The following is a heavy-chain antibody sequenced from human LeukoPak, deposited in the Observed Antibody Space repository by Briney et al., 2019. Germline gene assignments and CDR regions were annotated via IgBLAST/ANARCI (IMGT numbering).Heavy chain of an antibody. CDR1: GWSFSGYY. D-gene: IGHD6-13*01. Sequence: SETLSLTCAVYGWSFSGYYWSWIRQPPGKGLEWIGSVNHSGSTNYNPSLESRVTISVDTSKNQFSLKLSSVTAADTAVYYCARGEAAAGPMDYMDVWDTGATVTVSS. CDR2: VNHSGST. J-gene: IGHJ6*03. CDR3: ARGEAAAGPMDYMDV. V-gene: IGHV4-34*01.